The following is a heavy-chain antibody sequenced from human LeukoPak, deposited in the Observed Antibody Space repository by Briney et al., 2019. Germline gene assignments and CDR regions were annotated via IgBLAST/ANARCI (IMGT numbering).Heavy chain of an antibody. CDR1: GFTFSSYE. J-gene: IGHJ1*01. CDR3: ARGGYYDSSGYYYVGYFHH. CDR2: ISSSGSAK. D-gene: IGHD3-22*01. V-gene: IGHV3-48*03. Sequence: GGSLRLSCAASGFTFSSYEMNWVRQAPGKGLEWVSYISSSGSAKYYADSVKGRFTISRDSAKNSLYLQMNSLRAEDTAVYYCARGGYYDSSGYYYVGYFHHWGQGTLVTVSS.